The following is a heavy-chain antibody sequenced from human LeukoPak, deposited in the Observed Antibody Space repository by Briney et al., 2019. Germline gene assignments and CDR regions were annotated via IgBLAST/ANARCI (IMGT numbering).Heavy chain of an antibody. D-gene: IGHD6-19*01. J-gene: IGHJ5*02. CDR3: ARGRGIAVAGMSWFDP. CDR2: IYYSGST. V-gene: IGHV4-59*01. CDR1: GGSISSYY. Sequence: SETLSLTCTVSGGSISSYYWSWIRQPPGKGLEWIGYIYYSGSTNYNPSLKSRVTISVDTSKNQFSLKLSSVTAADTAVYYCARGRGIAVAGMSWFDPWGQGTLVTVSS.